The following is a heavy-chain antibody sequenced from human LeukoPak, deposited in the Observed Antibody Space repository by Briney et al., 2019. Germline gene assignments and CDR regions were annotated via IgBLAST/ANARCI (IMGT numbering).Heavy chain of an antibody. D-gene: IGHD5-24*01. CDR1: GGSISSFY. CDR3: ERDGYNYRLAANDAFDI. Sequence: PSETLSLTCTVSGGSISSFYWCWGWMPDRKGKGRVGRIYICESANYNPSLKSRVTMSVDTSKNQFSLKLSSVTAADTAVYYCERDGYNYRLAANDAFDIWGQGTMVPVSS. V-gene: IGHV4-4*07. CDR2: IYICESA. J-gene: IGHJ3*02.